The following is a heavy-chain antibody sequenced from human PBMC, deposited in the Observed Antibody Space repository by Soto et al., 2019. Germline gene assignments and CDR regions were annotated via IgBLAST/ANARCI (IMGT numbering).Heavy chain of an antibody. CDR3: ARDGYSAGYYYYMDV. J-gene: IGHJ6*03. CDR1: GGTFSSYT. CDR2: IIPILGIA. D-gene: IGHD6-13*01. V-gene: IGHV1-69*04. Sequence: SVKVSCKASGGTFSSYTIRWVRQAPGQRLEWMRRIIPILGIANYAQKFQGRVTITADKSTSTAYMELSSLRSEDTAVYYCARDGYSAGYYYYMDVWGKGTTVTVSS.